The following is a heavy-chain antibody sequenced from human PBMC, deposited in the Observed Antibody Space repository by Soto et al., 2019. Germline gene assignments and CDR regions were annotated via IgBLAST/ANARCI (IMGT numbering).Heavy chain of an antibody. CDR1: GFTFSSYA. CDR3: ARDPGNYFDY. V-gene: IGHV3-30-3*01. Sequence: QVQLVESGGGVVQPGRSLRLSCAASGFTFSSYAMHWVRQAPGKGLEWVAVISHDGANKYFADSVKGRFTISRDNSKNTLYLQMNSLRADDTAVYYCARDPGNYFDYWGQGTLVTVSS. CDR2: ISHDGANK. J-gene: IGHJ4*02.